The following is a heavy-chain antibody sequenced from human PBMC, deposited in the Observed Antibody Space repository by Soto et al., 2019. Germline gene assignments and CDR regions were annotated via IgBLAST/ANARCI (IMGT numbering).Heavy chain of an antibody. CDR3: ARDHGGQSGNFIFDN. V-gene: IGHV3-30*04. CDR2: ISSDGSST. CDR1: GFTFNNYI. D-gene: IGHD3-16*01. J-gene: IGHJ4*02. Sequence: GGSLRLSCSASGFTFNNYIMHWVRQAPGKWLDWVAAISSDGSSTYYAESLKGRFTISRDNSKSTMYLQMDSLRSEDTAVYYCARDHGGQSGNFIFDNWGQGXPVTVYS.